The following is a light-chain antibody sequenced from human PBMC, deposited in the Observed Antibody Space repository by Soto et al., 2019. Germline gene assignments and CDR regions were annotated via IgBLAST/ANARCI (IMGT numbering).Light chain of an antibody. CDR3: QQYGSSLFT. V-gene: IGKV3-20*01. J-gene: IGKJ3*01. CDR1: QSVRSSY. Sequence: EIVLTQSPGTLSLSPGERATLFCRASQSVRSSYLAWYQQKPGQAPRLLIYGASTRATGIPDRFSGSGSGTDFTLTISRLEPEDFAVYYCQQYGSSLFTFGPGTKVDIK. CDR2: GAS.